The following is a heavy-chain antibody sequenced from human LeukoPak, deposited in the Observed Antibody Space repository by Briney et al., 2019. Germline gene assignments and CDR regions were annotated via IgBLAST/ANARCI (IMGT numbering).Heavy chain of an antibody. CDR1: GFAVSSNY. CDR2: IYSDGNT. J-gene: IGHJ4*02. Sequence: SGGSLRLSCAASGFAVSSNYMSWVRQAPGKGLEWVSVIYSDGNTNYADSVKGRFTISRDNSENTLYLQMNSLRAEDTAVYYCARDYYYYASGSYYPDYWGPGTLVTVSS. D-gene: IGHD3-10*01. V-gene: IGHV3-66*01. CDR3: ARDYYYYASGSYYPDY.